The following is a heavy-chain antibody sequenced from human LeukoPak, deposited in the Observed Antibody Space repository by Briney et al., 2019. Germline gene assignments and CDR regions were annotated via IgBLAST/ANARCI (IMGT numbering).Heavy chain of an antibody. J-gene: IGHJ3*02. V-gene: IGHV3-11*03. CDR2: IIPSGTYT. D-gene: IGHD2-21*01. CDR3: AGYCGGAKCYDAFDM. CDR1: GFTFGDYY. Sequence: GGSLRLSCAASGFTFGDYYMSWIRQAPGEGLEWLSYIIPSGTYTNYAESVKGRFTISRDNAKNSVYLQMKSLRVEDTALYYCAGYCGGAKCYDAFDMWGQGTMVTISS.